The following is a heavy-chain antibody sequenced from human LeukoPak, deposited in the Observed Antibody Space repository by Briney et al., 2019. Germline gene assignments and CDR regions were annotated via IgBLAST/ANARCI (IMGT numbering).Heavy chain of an antibody. J-gene: IGHJ6*02. CDR1: GYTFTSYD. V-gene: IGHV1-8*01. D-gene: IGHD3-10*01. CDR2: MNPNSGNT. CDR3: ARGRMVRGVIIYRYYYYGMGV. Sequence: ASVKVSCKASGYTFTSYDINWVRQATGQGLEWMGWMNPNSGNTGYAQKFQGRVTMTRNTSISTAYMELSSLRSEDTAVYYCARGRMVRGVIIYRYYYYGMGVWGQGTTVTVSS.